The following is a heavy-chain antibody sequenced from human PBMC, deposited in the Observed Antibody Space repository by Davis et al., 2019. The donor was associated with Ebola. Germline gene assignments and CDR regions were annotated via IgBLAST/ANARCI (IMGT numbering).Heavy chain of an antibody. CDR3: AKDYWFDP. Sequence: PGGSLRLSCAASGFTFSSSAMGWVRQAPGKGLEWVSAISGSGGSTDYADSVKCRFTISRDNSKNTLYLQMNSLRAEDTAVYYCAKDYWFDPWGQGTLVTVSS. CDR1: GFTFSSSA. CDR2: ISGSGGST. J-gene: IGHJ5*02. V-gene: IGHV3-23*01.